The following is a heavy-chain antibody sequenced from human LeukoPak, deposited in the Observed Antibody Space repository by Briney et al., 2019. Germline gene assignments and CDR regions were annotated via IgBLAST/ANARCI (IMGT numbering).Heavy chain of an antibody. Sequence: SETLSLICTVSGGSISSYYWSWIRQPPGKGLEWIGYIYYSGSTNYNSSLKSRVTISVDTSKNQFSLTLRSVTAADTAVYYCARAVQLERPPPLIGYYYMDVWGKGTTVTISS. J-gene: IGHJ6*03. CDR2: IYYSGST. CDR3: ARAVQLERPPPLIGYYYMDV. V-gene: IGHV4-59*01. CDR1: GGSISSYY. D-gene: IGHD1-1*01.